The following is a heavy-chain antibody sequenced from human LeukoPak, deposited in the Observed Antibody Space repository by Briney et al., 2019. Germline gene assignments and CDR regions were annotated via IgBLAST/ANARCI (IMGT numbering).Heavy chain of an antibody. Sequence: GSLRLSCAASGFSLSGYWVSWVRQAPGQGLEWVANIGKDGSWIHYADSVKGRFTISRDNAKNSLYLQMNSLRADDTAIYYCARDLDFYATDYWGQGTLVTVSS. J-gene: IGHJ4*02. CDR1: GFSLSGYW. V-gene: IGHV3-7*01. D-gene: IGHD2/OR15-2a*01. CDR2: IGKDGSWI. CDR3: ARDLDFYATDY.